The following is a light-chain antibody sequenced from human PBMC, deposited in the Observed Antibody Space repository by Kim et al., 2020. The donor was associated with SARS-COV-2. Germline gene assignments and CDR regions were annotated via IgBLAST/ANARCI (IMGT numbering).Light chain of an antibody. CDR2: DAS. Sequence: PSTLCATVGDRGTITCRASQSISSWLAWYQQKPGKAPKLLIYDASSLESGVPSRFSGSGSGTEFTLTISSLQPDDFATYYCQQLYTFGQGTKLEI. V-gene: IGKV1-5*01. J-gene: IGKJ2*01. CDR1: QSISSW. CDR3: QQLYT.